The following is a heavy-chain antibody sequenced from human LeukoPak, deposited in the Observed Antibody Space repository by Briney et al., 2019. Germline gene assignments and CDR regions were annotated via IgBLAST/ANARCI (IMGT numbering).Heavy chain of an antibody. Sequence: GGSLRLSCAASAFTFSSYGMHWVRQAPGKGLEGVAFIRYDGSNKYYADSVKGRFTISRDNSKNTLYLQMNSLRAEDTAVYYCAKEGVYAMGLDYWGQGTLVTVSS. CDR3: AKEGVYAMGLDY. D-gene: IGHD2-8*01. CDR2: IRYDGSNK. J-gene: IGHJ4*02. V-gene: IGHV3-30*02. CDR1: AFTFSSYG.